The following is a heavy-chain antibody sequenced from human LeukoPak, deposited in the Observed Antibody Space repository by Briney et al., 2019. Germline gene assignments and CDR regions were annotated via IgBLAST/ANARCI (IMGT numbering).Heavy chain of an antibody. V-gene: IGHV3-30*18. Sequence: QPGGSLRLSCAASGFTFSSYGMHWGRQAPGKGLEWLAFISYDGRNKHYADTVKSRFTISRDNSKNTLYLQMNSLRAEDTAVYYCAKDPEEQWLFPVWGQGTLVTVSS. CDR2: ISYDGRNK. CDR3: AKDPEEQWLFPV. CDR1: GFTFSSYG. J-gene: IGHJ4*02. D-gene: IGHD6-19*01.